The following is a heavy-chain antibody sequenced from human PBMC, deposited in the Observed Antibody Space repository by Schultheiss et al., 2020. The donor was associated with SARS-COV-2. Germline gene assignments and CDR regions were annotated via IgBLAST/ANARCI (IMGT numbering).Heavy chain of an antibody. J-gene: IGHJ5*02. V-gene: IGHV3-9*01. CDR1: GFTFDDYA. CDR3: ARRGGDHAWFDP. D-gene: IGHD2-21*02. CDR2: IGRNGGAI. Sequence: GGSLRLSCAASGFTFDDYAMHWVRQGPGKGLEWVSGIGRNGGAIGHADSVEGRFIISRDNSKNTLYLQMNSLRAEDTAVYYCARRGGDHAWFDPWGQGTLVTVSS.